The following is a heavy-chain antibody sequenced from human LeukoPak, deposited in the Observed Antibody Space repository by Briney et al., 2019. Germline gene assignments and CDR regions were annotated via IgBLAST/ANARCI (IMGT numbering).Heavy chain of an antibody. CDR1: GGSFSGYY. CDR2: INHSGST. CDR3: AREELGIDY. Sequence: PSETLSLTCAVYGGSFSGYYWSWIRQPPGKGLEWIGEINHSGSTYYNPSLKSRVTISVDRSKNQFSLKLSSVTAADTAVYYCAREELGIDYWGQGTLVTVSS. J-gene: IGHJ4*02. D-gene: IGHD7-27*01. V-gene: IGHV4-34*01.